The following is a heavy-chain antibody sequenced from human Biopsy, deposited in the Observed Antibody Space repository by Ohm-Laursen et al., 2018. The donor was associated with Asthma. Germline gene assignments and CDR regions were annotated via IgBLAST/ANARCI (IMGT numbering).Heavy chain of an antibody. J-gene: IGHJ6*01. V-gene: IGHV3-30*03. CDR3: ARERAGAFGSYKGMVV. CDR2: ITFDAMSQ. Sequence: SLRLSCSASGFSFSNYGMHWVRQAAGKGLDWVAVITFDAMSQYYADSVKGRFTISRDNSRNTLNLQMNSVRPDDTGVYSCARERAGAFGSYKGMVVW. CDR1: GFSFSNYG. D-gene: IGHD3-3*02.